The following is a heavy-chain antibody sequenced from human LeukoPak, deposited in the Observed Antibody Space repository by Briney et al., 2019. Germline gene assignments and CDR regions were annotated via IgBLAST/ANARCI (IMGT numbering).Heavy chain of an antibody. CDR1: GFTFSSYA. CDR2: ISGSGGST. D-gene: IGHD2-15*01. J-gene: IGHJ3*02. Sequence: PGGSLRLSCAASGFTFSSYAMSWVRQAPGKGLEWVSAISGSGGSTYYADSVKGRFTISRDNAKNSLYLQMNSLRAEDTALYYCARRTETYCSGGSCYYYAFDIWGQGTMVTVSS. CDR3: ARRTETYCSGGSCYYYAFDI. V-gene: IGHV3-23*01.